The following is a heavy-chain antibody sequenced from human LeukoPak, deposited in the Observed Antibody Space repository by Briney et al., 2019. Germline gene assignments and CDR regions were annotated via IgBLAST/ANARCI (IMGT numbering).Heavy chain of an antibody. J-gene: IGHJ4*02. V-gene: IGHV4-30-2*01. Sequence: PSQTLSLTCAVSGGSISSGGYSWSWIRQPPGKGLEWIGYIYHSGSTYYNPSLKSRVTISVDRSKNQFSLKLSSVTAADTAVYYCARGSGYDYPSDYWGQGTLVTVSS. CDR1: GGSISSGGYS. CDR2: IYHSGST. CDR3: ARGSGYDYPSDY. D-gene: IGHD5-12*01.